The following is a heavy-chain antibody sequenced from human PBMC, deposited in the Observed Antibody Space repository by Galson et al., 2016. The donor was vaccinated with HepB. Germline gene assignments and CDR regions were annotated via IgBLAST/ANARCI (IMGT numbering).Heavy chain of an antibody. CDR3: ARDLGPFDI. CDR2: ISISGRTI. CDR1: AFTFSDYY. V-gene: IGHV3-11*01. D-gene: IGHD3-16*01. Sequence: SLRLSCAASAFTFSDYYMSWIRQAPGKGLEWISYISISGRTICYADSVKGRFTISRDNTENSLYLQMNSLRVEDTAIYYCARDLGPFDIWGQGTLVTVSS. J-gene: IGHJ3*02.